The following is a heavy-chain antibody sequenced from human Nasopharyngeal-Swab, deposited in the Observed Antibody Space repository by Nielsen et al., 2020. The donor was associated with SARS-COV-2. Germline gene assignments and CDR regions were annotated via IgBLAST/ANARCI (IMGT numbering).Heavy chain of an antibody. CDR3: AREGIAAAGTFDYYYYYMDV. Sequence: LRLSCTVSGGSISSGGYYWSWIRQHPGKGLEWIGYIYYGGSTYYNPSLKSRVTISVDTSKNQFSLKLSSVTAADTTVYYCAREGIAAAGTFDYYYYYMDVWGKGTTVTVSS. J-gene: IGHJ6*03. CDR2: IYYGGST. V-gene: IGHV4-31*03. CDR1: GGSISSGGYY. D-gene: IGHD6-13*01.